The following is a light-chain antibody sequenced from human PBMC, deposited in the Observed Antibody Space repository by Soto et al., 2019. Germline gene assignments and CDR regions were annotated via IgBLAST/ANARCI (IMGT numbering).Light chain of an antibody. V-gene: IGKV4-1*01. J-gene: IGKJ4*01. Sequence: DIVMTQSPDSLSVSLGERATINCKPSQSILYRANGKEYLAWYQQKPGHPPKLLIYWASTRESGVPDRFSGSGSGTDFTLPISRLQAEDVAVYYGQTFFTTPLTGGGGTRVEI. CDR1: QSILYRANGKEY. CDR3: QTFFTTPLT. CDR2: WAS.